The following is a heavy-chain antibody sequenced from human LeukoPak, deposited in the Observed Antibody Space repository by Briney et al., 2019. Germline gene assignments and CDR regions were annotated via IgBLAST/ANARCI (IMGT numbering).Heavy chain of an antibody. CDR2: IRSKAYGGTT. CDR3: TRRKTFDY. J-gene: IGHJ4*02. V-gene: IGHV3-49*04. CDR1: GFTFGDYA. Sequence: GGSLRLSCTASGFTFGDYAMSWVRQAPGKGLEWVGFIRSKAYGGTTEYAASVKGRFTISRDDSKSIAYLQMNGLKTEDTAVYFCTRRKTFDYWGQGTLVTVSS.